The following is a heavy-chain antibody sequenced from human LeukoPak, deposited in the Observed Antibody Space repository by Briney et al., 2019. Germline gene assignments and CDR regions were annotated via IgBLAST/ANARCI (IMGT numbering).Heavy chain of an antibody. D-gene: IGHD3-16*02. CDR1: GGTFSSYA. V-gene: IGHV1-69*04. CDR2: IIPILGIA. CDR3: ARLSVIENWFDP. J-gene: IGHJ5*02. Sequence: SVKVSCKASGGTFSSYAISWVRQAPGQGLEWMGRIIPILGIANYAQKFQGRVTITADKSTSTAYMELSSLRSEDTAVYYCARLSVIENWFDPWGQGTLVTVSS.